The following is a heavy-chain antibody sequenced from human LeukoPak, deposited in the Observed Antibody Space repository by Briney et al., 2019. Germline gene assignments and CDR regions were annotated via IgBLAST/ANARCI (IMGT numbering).Heavy chain of an antibody. J-gene: IGHJ4*02. V-gene: IGHV3-7*04. CDR2: IKQDESEK. CDR1: GFTFSSYW. CDR3: ARVLDESSSRYQSLKY. Sequence: GGSLRLSCAASGFTFSSYWMNWVRQAPGKGLEWVTNIKQDESEKYYVDSVKGRFTISRDNAKNSLYLQMDSLRAEDTAVYYCARVLDESSSRYQSLKYWGQGTLVTVSS. D-gene: IGHD6-25*01.